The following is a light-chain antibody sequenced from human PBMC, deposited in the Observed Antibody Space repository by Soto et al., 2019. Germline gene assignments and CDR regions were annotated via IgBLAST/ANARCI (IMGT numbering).Light chain of an antibody. CDR3: QQYGGSPPFT. Sequence: EIVLTQSPGTLSLSPGERATLSCRASQSVSSNYLTWYQHKPGQAPRLLIYATSTRATGVPDRFSGSRSGTDFTLTISRLEPEDFAVYYCQQYGGSPPFTFGPGTKV. J-gene: IGKJ3*01. V-gene: IGKV3-20*01. CDR1: QSVSSNY. CDR2: ATS.